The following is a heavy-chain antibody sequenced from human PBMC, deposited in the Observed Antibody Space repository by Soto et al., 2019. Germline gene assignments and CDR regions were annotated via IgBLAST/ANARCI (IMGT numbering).Heavy chain of an antibody. Sequence: EVQLLESGGGLVQPGGSLRLSCAASGFTFSTYAMSWVRQAPGTGLEWVSTITNSGAGTYYADSVKGRLTISRDNSKNKRYLKMNSMRAEDTDVYYCAKANLPGRGLHDYWGQGTLVTVSS. V-gene: IGHV3-23*01. CDR2: ITNSGAGT. CDR1: GFTFSTYA. J-gene: IGHJ4*02. D-gene: IGHD2-15*01. CDR3: AKANLPGRGLHDY.